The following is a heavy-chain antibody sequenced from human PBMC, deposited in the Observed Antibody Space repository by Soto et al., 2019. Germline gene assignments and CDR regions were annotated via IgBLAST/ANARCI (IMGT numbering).Heavy chain of an antibody. CDR1: GYIFGSYD. CDR2: ANPSSGNT. Sequence: ASVKVSCKASGYIFGSYDIDWVRQAAGQGLEWLGWANPSSGNTGYAQKFQGRVTMTRDTSKTTAYMELSSLRSEDTAVYYCARGRAYQPLDFDYWGQGTLVTVSS. D-gene: IGHD2-2*01. V-gene: IGHV1-8*01. J-gene: IGHJ4*02. CDR3: ARGRAYQPLDFDY.